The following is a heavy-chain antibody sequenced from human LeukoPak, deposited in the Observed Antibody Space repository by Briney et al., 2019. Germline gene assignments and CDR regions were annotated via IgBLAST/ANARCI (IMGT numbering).Heavy chain of an antibody. CDR2: ISAYNGNT. D-gene: IGHD6-13*01. J-gene: IGHJ5*02. CDR3: ARDAPHPTVWRAAAQYNWFDP. CDR1: GYTFTSYG. Sequence: VASVKVSCKASGYTFTSYGISWVRQAPGQGLEWMGWISAYNGNTNYAQKLQGRVTMTTDTSTSTAYMELRSLRSDDTAVYYCARDAPHPTVWRAAAQYNWFDPWGQGTLVTVSS. V-gene: IGHV1-18*04.